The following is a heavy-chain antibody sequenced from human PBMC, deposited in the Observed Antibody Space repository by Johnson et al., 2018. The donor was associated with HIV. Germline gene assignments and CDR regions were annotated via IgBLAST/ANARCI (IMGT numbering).Heavy chain of an antibody. V-gene: IGHV3-30*03. D-gene: IGHD2-21*01. CDR1: GFTFSDYY. J-gene: IGHJ3*02. Sequence: QVQLVESGGGLVKPGGSLRLSCAASGFTFSDYYMSWIRQAPGKGLEWVAVISYDGSNKYYADSVKGRFPISSDNSKNTLYLQMNSLKAEDTAVYYCAVVALPMYWYDAFDIWGQGTMVTVSS. CDR2: ISYDGSNK. CDR3: AVVALPMYWYDAFDI.